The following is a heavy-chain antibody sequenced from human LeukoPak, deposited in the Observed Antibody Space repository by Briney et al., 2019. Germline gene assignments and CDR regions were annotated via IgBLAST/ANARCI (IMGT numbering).Heavy chain of an antibody. Sequence: WGSLSRSCAASGFTFSSYSMNWVRQAPGKGLEWVSSISSSSSYIYYADPVKGRFTISRDNAKNSMYLHMNSLGAEDTAVYYCARVFWSGYYSPYYIDYWGQGTLVTVSS. CDR3: ARVFWSGYYSPYYIDY. J-gene: IGHJ4*02. D-gene: IGHD3-3*01. V-gene: IGHV3-21*01. CDR1: GFTFSSYS. CDR2: ISSSSSYI.